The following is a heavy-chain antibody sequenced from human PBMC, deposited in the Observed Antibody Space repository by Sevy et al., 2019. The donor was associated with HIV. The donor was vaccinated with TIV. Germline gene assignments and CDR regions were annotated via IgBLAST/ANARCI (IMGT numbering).Heavy chain of an antibody. CDR3: ATQQAPTVTNGGAFDI. CDR1: GFTFSSYG. J-gene: IGHJ3*02. CDR2: IRYDGSNK. D-gene: IGHD4-17*01. Sequence: GGSLRLSCAASGFTFSSYGMHWVRQAPGKGLEWVAFIRYDGSNKYYAHSVKGRFTISRDNSKNTLYLQMNSLRAEDTAVYYCATQQAPTVTNGGAFDIWGQGTMVTVSS. V-gene: IGHV3-30*02.